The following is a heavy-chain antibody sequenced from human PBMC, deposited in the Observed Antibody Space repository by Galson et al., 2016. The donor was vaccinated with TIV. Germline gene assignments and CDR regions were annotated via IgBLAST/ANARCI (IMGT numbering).Heavy chain of an antibody. J-gene: IGHJ6*02. CDR3: ARDFGGSFSPFYGMDV. D-gene: IGHD3-16*01. CDR2: INAGTGDT. V-gene: IGHV1-3*01. Sequence: SVKVSCKASGYTITSYAMHWVRQAPGQRFEWMGWINAGTGDTKFSQKFQGRVTLTRDTSASTVYMGLSSLTSEDTAGYYCARDFGGSFSPFYGMDVWGQGTTVTVSS. CDR1: GYTITSYA.